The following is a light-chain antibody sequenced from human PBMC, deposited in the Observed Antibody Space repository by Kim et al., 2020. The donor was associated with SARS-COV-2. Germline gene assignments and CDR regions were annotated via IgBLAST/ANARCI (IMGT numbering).Light chain of an antibody. Sequence: EIVLTQSPATLSLSPGERATLSCRASQSVSSYLAWYQQKPGQAPRLLIYDASNRATGIPVRFSGSGSGTDFTLTINSLEPEDFAVYYCQQRSNWRYTFGQGTKLEIK. J-gene: IGKJ2*01. CDR1: QSVSSY. V-gene: IGKV3-11*01. CDR3: QQRSNWRYT. CDR2: DAS.